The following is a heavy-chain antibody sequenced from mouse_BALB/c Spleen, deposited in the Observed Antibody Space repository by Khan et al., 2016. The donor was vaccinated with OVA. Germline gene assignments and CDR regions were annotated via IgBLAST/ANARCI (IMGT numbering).Heavy chain of an antibody. Sequence: EVQLQESGPSLVKPSQTLSLTCSVTGDSITSGYWSWIRKFPGNKLEYMGYMIYTGYTDYYPSLKSRIAITRNTSTNPYYLQLNSVTTEDTATYYCARSTSRYAFAYWGQGTLVTVSA. CDR2: MIYTGYT. CDR3: ARSTSRYAFAY. D-gene: IGHD2-14*01. J-gene: IGHJ3*01. V-gene: IGHV3-8*02. CDR1: GDSITSGY.